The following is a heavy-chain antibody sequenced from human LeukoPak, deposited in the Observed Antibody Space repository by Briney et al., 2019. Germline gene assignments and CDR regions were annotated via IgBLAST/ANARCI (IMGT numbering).Heavy chain of an antibody. CDR2: IYYSGST. J-gene: IGHJ5*02. V-gene: IGHV4-59*01. Sequence: SETLSLTCTVSGGSISSYYWSWIRQPPGKGLEWIGNIYYSGSTNYNPSLKSRVTISIDTSKNQFSLKVSSVTAADTAVYYCARAHSSGWPHMFDPWGQGTLVTVPS. CDR1: GGSISSYY. CDR3: ARAHSSGWPHMFDP. D-gene: IGHD6-19*01.